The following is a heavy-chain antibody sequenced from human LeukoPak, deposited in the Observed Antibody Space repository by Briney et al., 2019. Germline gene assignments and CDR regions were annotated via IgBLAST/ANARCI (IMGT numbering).Heavy chain of an antibody. D-gene: IGHD3-9*01. CDR1: GDSISSGDYY. CDR2: ISSSGST. Sequence: SQTLSLTCTVSGDSISSGDYYWSWIRQPAGKGLEWIGRISSSGSTNYNPSLKSRVTISVDTSKNQFSLKLSSVTAADTAVYYCARGKDILTGYLGDIWGQGTMVTVSS. CDR3: ARGKDILTGYLGDI. V-gene: IGHV4-61*02. J-gene: IGHJ3*02.